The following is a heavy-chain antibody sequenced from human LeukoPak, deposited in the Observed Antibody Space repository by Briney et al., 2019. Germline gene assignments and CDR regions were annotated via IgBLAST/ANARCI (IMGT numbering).Heavy chain of an antibody. Sequence: PSGTLSLTCAVSGGSISSSNWWSWVRQPPGKGLEWIGEIYRSGSTNYNPSLKSRVTISVDKSKNQFSLKLSSVTAADTAVYYCARESWGPYWYFDLWGRGTLVTVSS. CDR1: GGSISSSNW. V-gene: IGHV4-4*02. D-gene: IGHD7-27*01. J-gene: IGHJ2*01. CDR2: IYRSGST. CDR3: ARESWGPYWYFDL.